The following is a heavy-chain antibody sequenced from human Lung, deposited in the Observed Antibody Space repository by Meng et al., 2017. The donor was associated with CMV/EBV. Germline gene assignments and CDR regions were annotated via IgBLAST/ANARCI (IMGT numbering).Heavy chain of an antibody. CDR3: ARESNWYFDL. J-gene: IGHJ2*01. Sequence: QVQLRESGPGLVKPSQHWSLPWLTFGGYMGSGSYFWSWIGQTAGKGLEWIGRLYSRGSSTYNPSLKSRVTISADTYKNQFFLKLSSVTAADTDEYYCARESNWYFDLWGRGTLVTVSS. CDR2: LYSRGSS. CDR1: GGYMGSGSYF. V-gene: IGHV4-61*02.